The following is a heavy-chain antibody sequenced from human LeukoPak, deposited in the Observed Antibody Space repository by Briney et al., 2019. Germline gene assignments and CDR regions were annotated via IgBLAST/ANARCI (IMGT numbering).Heavy chain of an antibody. Sequence: SSETLSLTCAVYGGSFSVYYWSWIRQPPGKGLEWSGEINHGGSANYNPSLTRRVTISQGTYKHQSSLNLSSVTAADTAVYYCARVGGMATDMGGFDYWGQGNLVTVSS. J-gene: IGHJ4*02. CDR1: GGSFSVYY. V-gene: IGHV4-34*01. CDR3: ARVGGMATDMGGFDY. D-gene: IGHD5-18*01. CDR2: INHGGSA.